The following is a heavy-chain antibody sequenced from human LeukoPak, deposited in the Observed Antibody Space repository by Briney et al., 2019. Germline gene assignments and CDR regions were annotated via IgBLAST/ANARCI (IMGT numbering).Heavy chain of an antibody. V-gene: IGHV4-31*03. CDR2: IYYSGST. J-gene: IGHJ4*02. Sequence: PSETLSLTCTVSGGSISSGGYYWIWIRQHPGKGLEWIGYIYYSGSTYYNPSLKSRATISVDTSKNQFSLKLSSVTAADTAVYYCARGGSGWYSVALSDYWGQGTLVTVSS. D-gene: IGHD6-19*01. CDR1: GGSISSGGYY. CDR3: ARGGSGWYSVALSDY.